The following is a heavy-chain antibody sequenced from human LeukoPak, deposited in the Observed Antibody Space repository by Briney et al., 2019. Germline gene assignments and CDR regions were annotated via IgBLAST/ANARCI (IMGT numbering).Heavy chain of an antibody. D-gene: IGHD3-10*01. J-gene: IGHJ4*02. CDR1: GGSLSGYY. CDR3: ARGRQTLYYYGSGSYHY. CDR2: INHSGST. Sequence: SETLSLACAVYGGSLSGYYWSWIRQPPGKGLEWIGEINHSGSTNYNPSLKSRVTISVDTSKNQFSLKLSSVTAADTAVYYCARGRQTLYYYGSGSYHYWGQGTLVTVSS. V-gene: IGHV4-34*01.